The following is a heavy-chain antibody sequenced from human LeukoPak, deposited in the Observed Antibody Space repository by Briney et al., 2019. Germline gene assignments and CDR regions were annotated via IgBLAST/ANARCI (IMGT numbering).Heavy chain of an antibody. CDR3: ARWITMVRGVTDDAFDI. Sequence: PGGSLRLSCAASGFTFSSYAMHWVRQAPGKGLEWVAVISYDGSNKYYADSVKGRFTISRDNSKNTLYLQMNSLRAEDTAVYYCARWITMVRGVTDDAFDIWGQGTMVTVSS. D-gene: IGHD3-10*01. CDR2: ISYDGSNK. CDR1: GFTFSSYA. J-gene: IGHJ3*02. V-gene: IGHV3-30-3*01.